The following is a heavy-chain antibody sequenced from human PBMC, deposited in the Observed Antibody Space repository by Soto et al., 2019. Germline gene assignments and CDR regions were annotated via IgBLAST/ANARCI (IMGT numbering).Heavy chain of an antibody. CDR2: MFYGGST. CDR3: ATTGMGVTLYYYYHGMDV. J-gene: IGHJ6*02. CDR1: GFTVSTNY. Sequence: EVQLVESGGGLVQPGGSLRLSCAASGFTVSTNYMTWVRQAPGKGLEWVSVMFYGGSTYYADSVKCRFTISRDDSKNTLSLQMNSLRAEDTAVYYCATTGMGVTLYYYYHGMDVWGQGTTVTVSS. D-gene: IGHD1-26*01. V-gene: IGHV3-66*01.